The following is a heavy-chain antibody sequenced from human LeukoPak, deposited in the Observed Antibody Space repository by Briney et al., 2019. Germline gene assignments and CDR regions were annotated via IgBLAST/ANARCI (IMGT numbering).Heavy chain of an antibody. D-gene: IGHD4-23*01. CDR3: ARHPVHRWPVPSFMDV. CDR1: GGSISSSSYY. Sequence: SETLSLTCTVSGGSISSSSYYWGWIRQPPGKGLEWIGSIYYSGSTYYNPSLKSRVTISVDTSKNQFSLKLSSVTAADTAVYYCARHPVHRWPVPSFMDVWGKGTTVTVSS. J-gene: IGHJ6*03. V-gene: IGHV4-39*01. CDR2: IYYSGST.